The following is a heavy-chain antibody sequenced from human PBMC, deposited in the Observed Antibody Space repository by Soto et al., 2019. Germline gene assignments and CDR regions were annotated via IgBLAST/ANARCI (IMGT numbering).Heavy chain of an antibody. CDR2: IIPIFGTA. J-gene: IGHJ4*02. V-gene: IGHV1-69*13. CDR3: ARHLGDQIEHGQPGY. CDR1: GGTFSSYA. D-gene: IGHD2-2*01. Sequence: GASVKVSCKASGGTFSSYAISWVRQAPGQGLEWMGGIIPIFGTANYAQKFQGRVTITADESTSTAYMELSSLRSEDTAVYYCARHLGDQIEHGQPGYWGQGTLVTVSS.